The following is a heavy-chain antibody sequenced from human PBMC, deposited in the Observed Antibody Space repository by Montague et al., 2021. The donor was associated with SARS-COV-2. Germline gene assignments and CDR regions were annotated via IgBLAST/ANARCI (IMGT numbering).Heavy chain of an antibody. V-gene: IGHV4-61*02. D-gene: IGHD3-22*01. CDR1: GGSISSGCYY. CDR2: IYTSGST. CDR3: ARDGGIGDSGSNTWSYYYYGMDV. J-gene: IGHJ6*02. Sequence: TLSLTCTVSGGSISSGCYYWSWIRQPAGKGLEWIGRIYTSGSTNYNPSLKSRVTISVDTSKNQFSLKLSSVTAANTAVYYCARDGGIGDSGSNTWSYYYYGMDVWGQGTTVTVSS.